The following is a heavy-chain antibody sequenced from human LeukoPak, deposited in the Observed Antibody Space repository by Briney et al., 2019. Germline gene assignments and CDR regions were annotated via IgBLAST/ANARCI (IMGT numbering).Heavy chain of an antibody. CDR1: GGSISSGGYY. CDR3: ARNVIAAADYFDS. J-gene: IGHJ4*02. CDR2: IYYSGST. Sequence: PSQTLSLTCTVSGGSISSGGYYWSWIRQHPGKGLEWIGYIYYSGSTYYNPSLKRRVTISVDTSKNQISLKLSSVTAADTAVYYCARNVIAAADYFDSWGQGTLVTVSS. D-gene: IGHD6-13*01. V-gene: IGHV4-31*03.